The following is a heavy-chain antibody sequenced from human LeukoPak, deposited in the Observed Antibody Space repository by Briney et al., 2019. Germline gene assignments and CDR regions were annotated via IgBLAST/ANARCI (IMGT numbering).Heavy chain of an antibody. V-gene: IGHV3-20*04. J-gene: IGHJ4*02. CDR3: ARAGASGWPFDY. CDR2: IDYNGGRT. Sequence: GGSLRLSCAASGFTFDDYGMSWVRQAPGKGLEWVSGIDYNGGRTGYGDSVQGRFSISRDNAKNSLFLQMNSLRIEDTALYYCARAGASGWPFDYWGQGTLVSVSS. D-gene: IGHD6-19*01. CDR1: GFTFDDYG.